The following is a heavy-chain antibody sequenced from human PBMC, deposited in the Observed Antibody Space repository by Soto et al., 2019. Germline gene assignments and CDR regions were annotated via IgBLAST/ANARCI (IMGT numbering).Heavy chain of an antibody. CDR1: GGSISSSSYY. CDR2: IYYSGST. Sequence: SETLSLTCTVSGGSISSSSYYWGWIRQPPGKGLEWIGSIYYSGSTYYNPSLKSRVTISVDTSKNQFSLKLSSVTAADTAVYYCARTLRFLEWLSYFDYWGQGTLVTVSS. CDR3: ARTLRFLEWLSYFDY. V-gene: IGHV4-39*01. J-gene: IGHJ4*02. D-gene: IGHD3-3*01.